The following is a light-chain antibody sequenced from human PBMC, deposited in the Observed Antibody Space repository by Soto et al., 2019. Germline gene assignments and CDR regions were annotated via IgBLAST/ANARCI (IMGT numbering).Light chain of an antibody. CDR2: GAS. V-gene: IGKV3-15*01. J-gene: IGKJ1*01. CDR1: QSVSSN. Sequence: MTQSPFTLSVSPGERATLSCRASQSVSSNLAWYQQKPGQAPRLLIYGASTRATGIPARFSGSGSGTEFTLTISRLEPEDFAVYYCQQFGRSPWTFGQGTKVDI. CDR3: QQFGRSPWT.